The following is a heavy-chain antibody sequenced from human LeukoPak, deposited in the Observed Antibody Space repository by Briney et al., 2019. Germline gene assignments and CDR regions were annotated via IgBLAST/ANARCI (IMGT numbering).Heavy chain of an antibody. CDR3: AKVSRVHYDFWSGYYGYFDY. J-gene: IGHJ4*02. Sequence: PGGSLRLSCAASGFTFSSYAMSWVRQAPGKGLEWVSAISGSGGSTYYADSVKGRFTISRDNSKNTLYLQMNSLRAEDTAVYYCAKVSRVHYDFWSGYYGYFDYWGQGTLVTVSS. CDR1: GFTFSSYA. D-gene: IGHD3-3*01. CDR2: ISGSGGST. V-gene: IGHV3-23*01.